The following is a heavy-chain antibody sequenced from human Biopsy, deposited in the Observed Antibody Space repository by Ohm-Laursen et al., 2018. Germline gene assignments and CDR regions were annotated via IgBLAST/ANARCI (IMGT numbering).Heavy chain of an antibody. CDR2: INPRSGST. CDR3: ARDRMTDVFGGPTRTDVFDS. D-gene: IGHD3-10*01. Sequence: ASVKGSCKASGYNFPTHYMHWVRQAPGQGLEWMAMINPRSGSTFYAQKFQDRVTMTRDTSTSTVYMELSSLRSEDTAVYFCARDRMTDVFGGPTRTDVFDSWGQGTPVTVSS. CDR1: GYNFPTHY. J-gene: IGHJ4*02. V-gene: IGHV1-46*01.